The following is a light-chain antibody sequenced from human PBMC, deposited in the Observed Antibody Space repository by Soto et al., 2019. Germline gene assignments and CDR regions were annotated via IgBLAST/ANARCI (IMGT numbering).Light chain of an antibody. V-gene: IGKV3-11*01. CDR3: QQRSNWPPT. J-gene: IGKJ1*01. CDR2: EAS. Sequence: EIVLTQSPATLSLSPGERATLSCRASQSVSSYLAWYQQEPGQAPRLLSYEASNRATGIPARFSGSGSGTDFTLAISGGEPEDFAVYYCQQRSNWPPTFGQGTKVDIK. CDR1: QSVSSY.